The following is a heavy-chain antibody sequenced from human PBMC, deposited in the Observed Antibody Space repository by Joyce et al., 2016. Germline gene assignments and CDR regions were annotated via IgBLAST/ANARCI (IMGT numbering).Heavy chain of an antibody. CDR3: ARVGRTGYTCDY. D-gene: IGHD5-24*01. Sequence: EVQLVESGGGLVQPGGSLRLSCAASGFSFNTYSINWVRQAPGKGLVWLSYISASSGTIYYADSVKGRFTISRDNAKNSVYLQMNSLRDEDTAVYYCARVGRTGYTCDYWGQGTLVTVSS. J-gene: IGHJ4*02. V-gene: IGHV3-48*02. CDR2: ISASSGTI. CDR1: GFSFNTYS.